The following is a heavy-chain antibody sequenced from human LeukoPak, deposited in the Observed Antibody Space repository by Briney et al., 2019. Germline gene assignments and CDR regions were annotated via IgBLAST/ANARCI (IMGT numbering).Heavy chain of an antibody. Sequence: GGSLRLSCAASGFTFSSYAMHWVRQAPGKGLEWVAVISYDGSNKYYADSVKGRFTISRDNSKNTLYLQMNSLRAEDTGVYYCARDSKVVPAAMGGGLGYYYYYGMDVWGQGTTVTVSS. V-gene: IGHV3-30*04. CDR2: ISYDGSNK. CDR1: GFTFSSYA. CDR3: ARDSKVVPAAMGGGLGYYYYYGMDV. D-gene: IGHD2-2*01. J-gene: IGHJ6*02.